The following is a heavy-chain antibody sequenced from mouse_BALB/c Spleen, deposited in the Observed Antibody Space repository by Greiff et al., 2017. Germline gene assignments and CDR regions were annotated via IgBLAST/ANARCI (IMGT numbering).Heavy chain of an antibody. CDR3: AMRDYGFAY. CDR1: GYTFTSYW. V-gene: IGHV1-87*01. Sequence: QVQLQQSGAELARPGASVKLSCKASGYTFTSYWMQWVKQRPGQGLEWIGAIYPGDGDTRYTQKFKGKATLTADKSSSTAYMQLSSLASEDSAVYYCAMRDYGFAYWGQGTLVTVSA. J-gene: IGHJ3*01. CDR2: IYPGDGDT. D-gene: IGHD2-4*01.